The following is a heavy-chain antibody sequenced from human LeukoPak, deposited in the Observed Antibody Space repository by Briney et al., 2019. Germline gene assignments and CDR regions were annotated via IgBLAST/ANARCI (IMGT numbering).Heavy chain of an antibody. D-gene: IGHD6-19*01. CDR3: AKDARRTSGWYFFDY. J-gene: IGHJ4*02. CDR2: ISDSGSIT. V-gene: IGHV3-23*01. Sequence: SGGSLRLSCAASGFAFSSQAMGWVRQAPGKGLEWVSVISDSGSITYYADSVKGRFTISRDNSKNTLFLQMNSLRAEDTAVYCCAKDARRTSGWYFFDYWGQGTLVTVSS. CDR1: GFAFSSQA.